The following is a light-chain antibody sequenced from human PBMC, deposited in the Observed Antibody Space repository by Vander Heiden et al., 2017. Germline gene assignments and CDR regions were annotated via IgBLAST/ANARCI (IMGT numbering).Light chain of an antibody. CDR3: AAWDDSLNGPV. CDR2: SNN. Sequence: QSVLTQPPSASGTTGQRVTISCSGSSSNIGINTVNWYQQLPGTAPKLLIYSNNQRPSGVPDRFSGSKSGTSASLAISGLQSEDEADYYCAAWDDSLNGPVFGGGTKLTVL. J-gene: IGLJ3*02. CDR1: SSNIGINT. V-gene: IGLV1-44*01.